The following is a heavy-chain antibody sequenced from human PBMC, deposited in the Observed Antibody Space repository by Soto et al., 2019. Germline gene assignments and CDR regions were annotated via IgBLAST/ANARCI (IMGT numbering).Heavy chain of an antibody. CDR1: GFSFPTYS. D-gene: IGHD2-15*01. CDR3: AKDLGYCSGGSCYSNPNWFDP. Sequence: SLRLSCAASGFSFPTYSMTWVRQPPGKGLEWVSAISGSGGSTYYADSVKGRFTISRDNSKNTLYLQMNSLRAEDTAVYYCAKDLGYCSGGSCYSNPNWFDPWGQGTLVTVSS. CDR2: ISGSGGST. J-gene: IGHJ5*02. V-gene: IGHV3-23*01.